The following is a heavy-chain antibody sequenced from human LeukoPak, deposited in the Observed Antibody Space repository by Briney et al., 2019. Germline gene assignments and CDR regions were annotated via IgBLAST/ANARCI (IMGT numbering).Heavy chain of an antibody. CDR2: IYHSGST. J-gene: IGHJ4*02. CDR3: ARVTGYPQVLLFDY. V-gene: IGHV4-30-2*01. Sequence: PSETLSLTCAVSGGSISSGGYSWSWIRQPPGKGLEWIGYIYHSGSTYYNPSLKSRVTISVDRSKNQFSLKLSSVTAADTAVYYCARVTGYPQVLLFDYWGQGTLVTVPS. D-gene: IGHD1-20*01. CDR1: GGSISSGGYS.